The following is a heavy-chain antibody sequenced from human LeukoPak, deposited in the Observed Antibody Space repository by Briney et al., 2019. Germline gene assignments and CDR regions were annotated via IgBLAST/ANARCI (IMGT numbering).Heavy chain of an antibody. CDR1: GYTFTSYD. V-gene: IGHV1-8*01. J-gene: IGHJ6*02. CDR2: MNPNSGNT. CDR3: AREPKLGNYYYYGMDV. D-gene: IGHD6-6*01. Sequence: ASVKVSCKASGYTFTSYDINWVRQATGQGLEWMGWMNPNSGNTGYAQKFQGRVTMTRNTSISTAYMELSSLRSEDTAVYYCAREPKLGNYYYYGMDVWGQRTTVTVSS.